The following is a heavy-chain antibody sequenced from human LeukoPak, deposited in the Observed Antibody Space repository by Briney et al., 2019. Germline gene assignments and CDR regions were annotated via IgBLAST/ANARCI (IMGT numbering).Heavy chain of an antibody. Sequence: SETLSLTCTVSGGSISSGSYYWGWIRQPPGKGLEWIGYIYYSGSTNYNPSLKSRVTISVDTSKNQFSLKLSSVTAADTAVYYCARFRQWLDNYYYYGMDVWGQGTTVAVSS. D-gene: IGHD6-19*01. V-gene: IGHV4-61*05. J-gene: IGHJ6*02. CDR2: IYYSGST. CDR1: GGSISSGSYY. CDR3: ARFRQWLDNYYYYGMDV.